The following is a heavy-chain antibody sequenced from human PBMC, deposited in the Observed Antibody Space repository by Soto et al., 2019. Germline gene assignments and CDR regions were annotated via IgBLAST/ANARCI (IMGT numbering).Heavy chain of an antibody. Sequence: QVQLVESGVGVVQPGRSLRLSCAASGFTFSSYGMHWVRQAPGKGLEWVAVIWYDGSNKYYADSVKGRFTISRDNSKNTLYLQMNSLRAEDTAVYYCARDILGTEQQLVDYWGQGTLVTVSS. CDR3: ARDILGTEQQLVDY. CDR1: GFTFSSYG. J-gene: IGHJ4*02. D-gene: IGHD6-13*01. V-gene: IGHV3-33*01. CDR2: IWYDGSNK.